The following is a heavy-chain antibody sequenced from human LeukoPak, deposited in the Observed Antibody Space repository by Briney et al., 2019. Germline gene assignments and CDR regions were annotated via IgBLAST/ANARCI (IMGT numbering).Heavy chain of an antibody. J-gene: IGHJ6*03. CDR2: INPNSGGT. Sequence: GASVKVSCKASGYTFTGYYMHWVRQAPGQGLEWMGWINPNSGGTNYAQKFQGRVTMTRDTSISTAYMELSRLRSDDTAVYYCARSAWCCGDCPPKYYYYKDVWGKGTTVTVFS. CDR3: ARSAWCCGDCPPKYYYYKDV. D-gene: IGHD2-21*02. V-gene: IGHV1-2*02. CDR1: GYTFTGYY.